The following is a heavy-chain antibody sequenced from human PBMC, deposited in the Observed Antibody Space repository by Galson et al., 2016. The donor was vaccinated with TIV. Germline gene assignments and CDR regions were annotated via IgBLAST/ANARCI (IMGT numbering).Heavy chain of an antibody. V-gene: IGHV3-33*01. CDR3: AREFRDYFFDY. J-gene: IGHJ4*02. Sequence: SLRLSCAASGFTFRSYGMHWVRLAPGKGLEWLAAVWYDGSDIHYAESVKGRFTISRDNSKNTLFLQMNSLRAEDTAVYYCAREFRDYFFDYWGQGTLVTVSS. CDR2: VWYDGSDI. D-gene: IGHD3/OR15-3a*01. CDR1: GFTFRSYG.